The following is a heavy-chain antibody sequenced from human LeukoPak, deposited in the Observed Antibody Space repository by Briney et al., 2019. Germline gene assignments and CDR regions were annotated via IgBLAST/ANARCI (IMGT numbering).Heavy chain of an antibody. CDR3: ARDRYYDILTGYYYFYY. CDR1: GYTFTSYG. Sequence: ASVKVSCKASGYTFTSYGISWVRQAPGQGLEWMGWISAYNGDTNYAQKLQGRVTMTTDASTSTAYMELRSLRSDDTAVYYCARDRYYDILTGYYYFYYWGQGDLVTVS. D-gene: IGHD3-9*01. J-gene: IGHJ4*02. CDR2: ISAYNGDT. V-gene: IGHV1-18*01.